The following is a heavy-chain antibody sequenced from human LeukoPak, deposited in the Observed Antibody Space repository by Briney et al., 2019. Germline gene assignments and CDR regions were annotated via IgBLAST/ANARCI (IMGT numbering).Heavy chain of an antibody. CDR2: IYTSGST. Sequence: PSQTLPLTCTVSGGSISSGSYYWSWIRQPAGKGLEWIGRIYTSGSTNYNPSVKSRVTISVDTSKNQFSLKLSSVTAADTAVYYCARYGGRGYSYGYFDYWGQGTLVTVSS. D-gene: IGHD5-18*01. CDR1: GGSISSGSYY. J-gene: IGHJ4*02. CDR3: ARYGGRGYSYGYFDY. V-gene: IGHV4-61*02.